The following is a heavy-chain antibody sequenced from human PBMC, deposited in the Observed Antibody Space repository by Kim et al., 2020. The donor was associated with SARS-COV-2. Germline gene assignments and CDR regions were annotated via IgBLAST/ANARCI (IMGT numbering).Heavy chain of an antibody. CDR3: ARVDTAMAALIDY. D-gene: IGHD5-18*01. J-gene: IGHJ4*02. V-gene: IGHV1-3*01. Sequence: YSQKFQGTVTITRETSATTAYMELSSLRSEDTAVYYCARVDTAMAALIDYWGQGTLVTVSS.